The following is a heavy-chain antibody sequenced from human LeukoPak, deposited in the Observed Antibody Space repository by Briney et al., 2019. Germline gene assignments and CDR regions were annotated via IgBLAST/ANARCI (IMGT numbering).Heavy chain of an antibody. J-gene: IGHJ5*02. CDR1: GASISSSTDY. V-gene: IGHV4-39*01. Sequence: SETLSLTCTVSGASISSSTDYWVWIRQPPGKGLEWIANIYYSGSTYYNPSLKSRVTISVDTSKNQFSLKLSSVTAADTAVYYCAGLIRPGWFDPWGQGTLVTVSS. CDR3: AGLIRPGWFDP. CDR2: IYYSGST. D-gene: IGHD1-14*01.